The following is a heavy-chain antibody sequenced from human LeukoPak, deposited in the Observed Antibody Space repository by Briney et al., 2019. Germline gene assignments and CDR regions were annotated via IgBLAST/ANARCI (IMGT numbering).Heavy chain of an antibody. Sequence: SGGSLRLSCAASGFTFGDYAMHWVRQAPGKGLEWVSGITWKSDTIGYADSVKGRFTISRDNAKNSLYLQMNSLRTEDTALYYCAKARENYSGSGTYFDSWGQGIRVTVSS. CDR3: AKARENYSGSGTYFDS. CDR2: ITWKSDTI. J-gene: IGHJ4*02. CDR1: GFTFGDYA. V-gene: IGHV3-9*01. D-gene: IGHD3-10*01.